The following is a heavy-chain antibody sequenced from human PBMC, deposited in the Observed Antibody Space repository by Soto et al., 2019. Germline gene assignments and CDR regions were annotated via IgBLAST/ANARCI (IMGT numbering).Heavy chain of an antibody. CDR3: ARDRDWNYALDV. J-gene: IGHJ6*02. Sequence: NPGGSLRLSCAASGFTFSSYSMNWVRQAPGKGLEWVSSISSSSSYIYYADSVKGRFTISRDNAKNSLYLQMNSLRAEDTAVYYCARDRDWNYALDVWGQGTTVTVSS. CDR2: ISSSSSYI. D-gene: IGHD1-7*01. CDR1: GFTFSSYS. V-gene: IGHV3-21*01.